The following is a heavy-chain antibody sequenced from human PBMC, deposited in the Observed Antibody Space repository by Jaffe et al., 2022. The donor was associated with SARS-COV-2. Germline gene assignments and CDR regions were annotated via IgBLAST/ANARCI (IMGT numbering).Heavy chain of an antibody. Sequence: EVQLVESGGGLVKPGGSLRLSCAASGFTFSSYSMNWVRQAPGKGLEWVSSISSSSSYIYYADSVKGRFTISRDNAKNSLYLQMNSLRAEDTAVYYCARALGGAGDYFDYWGQGTLVTVSS. V-gene: IGHV3-21*01. D-gene: IGHD1-26*01. CDR1: GFTFSSYS. CDR3: ARALGGAGDYFDY. J-gene: IGHJ4*02. CDR2: ISSSSSYI.